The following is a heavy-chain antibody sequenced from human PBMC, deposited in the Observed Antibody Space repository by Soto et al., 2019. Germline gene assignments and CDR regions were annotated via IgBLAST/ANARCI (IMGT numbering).Heavy chain of an antibody. CDR1: GGSISSYY. Sequence: PSETLSLTCTVSGGSISSYYWSWIRQPPGKGLEWIGYIYYSGSTNYNPSLKSRVTISVDTPKNQFSLKLSSVTAADTAVYYCAREHCYDSSGYAHNDWGQGTLVTVSS. V-gene: IGHV4-59*01. D-gene: IGHD3-22*01. J-gene: IGHJ4*02. CDR2: IYYSGST. CDR3: AREHCYDSSGYAHND.